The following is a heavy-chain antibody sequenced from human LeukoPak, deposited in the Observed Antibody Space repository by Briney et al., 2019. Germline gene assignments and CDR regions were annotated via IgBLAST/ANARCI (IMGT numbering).Heavy chain of an antibody. CDR2: IYSSGNT. D-gene: IGHD1-1*01. V-gene: IGHV4-59*08. CDR3: ARRYTASPGERFDY. J-gene: IGHJ4*02. Sequence: SETLSLTCTVSSDSISSSYWSWIRQPPGKGLEWIGYIYSSGNTNYNPSLNSRVTISLDASKNQFPLMLRSLTAADTAVYYCARRYTASPGERFDYWGQGSLVTVSS. CDR1: SDSISSSY.